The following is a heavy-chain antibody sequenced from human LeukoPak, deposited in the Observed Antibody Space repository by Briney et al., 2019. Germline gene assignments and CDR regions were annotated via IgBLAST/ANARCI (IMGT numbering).Heavy chain of an antibody. J-gene: IGHJ3*02. D-gene: IGHD2-21*02. CDR3: ARERQDTVIHSGAFDI. V-gene: IGHV3-30*04. CDR2: IASDGSHT. CDR1: GFTFSNYF. Sequence: GGSLRLSCAASGFTFSNYFMHWVRQAPGRGLEWVAGIASDGSHTFYVESVKGRFTISRDNSKNTLYLQMNSLRAEDTAVYFCARERQDTVIHSGAFDIWGQGTMVTVSS.